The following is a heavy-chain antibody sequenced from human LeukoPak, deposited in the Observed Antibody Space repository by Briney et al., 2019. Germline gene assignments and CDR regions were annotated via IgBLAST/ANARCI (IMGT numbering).Heavy chain of an antibody. V-gene: IGHV4-61*01. J-gene: IGHJ4*02. CDR2: IYYSGST. Sequence: SETLSLTCTVSGGSVNSGSYYWSWIRQPPGKGLEWIGHIYYSGSTNYNPSLKSRGTISLDMSKNQFSLRVSSVTAADTAVYYCARDSGGYDVDYWGQGTLVTVSS. CDR1: GGSVNSGSYY. CDR3: ARDSGGYDVDY. D-gene: IGHD5-12*01.